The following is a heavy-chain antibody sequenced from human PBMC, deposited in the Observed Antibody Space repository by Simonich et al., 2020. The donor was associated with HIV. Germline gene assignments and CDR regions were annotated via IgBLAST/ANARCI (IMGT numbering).Heavy chain of an antibody. D-gene: IGHD3-22*01. V-gene: IGHV4-34*01. Sequence: QVQLQQWGAGLLKPSETLSLTCVVYGGSFSGHYWSWIRQPPGKGLELIGEINDSGNNNYTPSIKSRVTISVDTSKNQFSLKLSSVTAADTAVYYCARSPYYYDISGDLDYWGQGTLVTVSS. CDR1: GGSFSGHY. CDR2: INDSGNN. J-gene: IGHJ4*02. CDR3: ARSPYYYDISGDLDY.